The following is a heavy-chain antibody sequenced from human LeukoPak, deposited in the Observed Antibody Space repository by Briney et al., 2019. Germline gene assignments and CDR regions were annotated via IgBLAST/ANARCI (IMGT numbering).Heavy chain of an antibody. CDR2: ISGGGGST. D-gene: IGHD2-2*01. V-gene: IGHV3-23*01. CDR3: AKSGCSSTSCYGLFSGWFEP. CDR1: GFTFSSYA. Sequence: PGGSLRLSCAASGFTFSSYAMSWVRQAPGKGLEWVSAISGGGGSTYYADSVKGRFTISKDNSKNTLYLQMNSLRAEDTAVYYCAKSGCSSTSCYGLFSGWFEPWGQGTLVTVSS. J-gene: IGHJ5*02.